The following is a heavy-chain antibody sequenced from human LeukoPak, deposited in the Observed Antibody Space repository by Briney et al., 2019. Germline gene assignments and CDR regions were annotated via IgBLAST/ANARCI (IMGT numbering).Heavy chain of an antibody. Sequence: TGGSLRLSCAASGFTFSSYWMHWVRQPPGKGLVWVSRINGDGSSTIHADSVKGRFTISGDNAKNTLYLQRTSLRAEDTAVYCCARDQAVGSTRDSWGQGTLVTVSS. J-gene: IGHJ4*02. CDR1: GFTFSSYW. CDR2: INGDGSST. D-gene: IGHD1-26*01. CDR3: ARDQAVGSTRDS. V-gene: IGHV3-74*01.